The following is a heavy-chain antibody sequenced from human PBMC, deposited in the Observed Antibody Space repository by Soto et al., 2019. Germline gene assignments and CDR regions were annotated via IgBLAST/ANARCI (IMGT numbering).Heavy chain of an antibody. CDR2: VTPRNFYT. Sequence: ASVKVSCKASGYTFTSYDINWVRQAAGQGPEWMGSVTPRNFYTSFAQKYQVRVTVTINTSISTVYIELSSRRSDDTAVYYCARAHGRLQWGSSAYWGQGTLVTVPS. V-gene: IGHV1-8*03. D-gene: IGHD7-27*01. CDR1: GYTFTSYD. CDR3: ARAHGRLQWGSSAY. J-gene: IGHJ4*02.